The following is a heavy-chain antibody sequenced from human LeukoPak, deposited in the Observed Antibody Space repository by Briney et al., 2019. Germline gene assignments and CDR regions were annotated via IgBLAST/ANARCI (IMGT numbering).Heavy chain of an antibody. Sequence: SVKVSCKASGGTFSSYAISWVRQAPGQGLEWMGRIIPILGIANYAQKFQGRVTITADKSTSTAYMELSSLRSEDTAVYYCARQGVHYYDSSPYDYWGQGTLVTVSS. CDR3: ARQGVHYYDSSPYDY. J-gene: IGHJ4*02. CDR2: IIPILGIA. CDR1: GGTFSSYA. V-gene: IGHV1-69*04. D-gene: IGHD3-22*01.